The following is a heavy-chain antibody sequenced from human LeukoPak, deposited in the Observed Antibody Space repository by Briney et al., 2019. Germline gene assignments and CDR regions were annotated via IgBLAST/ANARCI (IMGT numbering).Heavy chain of an antibody. J-gene: IGHJ6*02. V-gene: IGHV1-2*02. CDR3: ARSQLDSSGWYFPDNYYGMDV. CDR2: INPNSGGT. Sequence: ASVKVSCKASGYTFTGYYMHWVRQAPGQGLEWMGWINPNSGGTNYAQKFQGRVTMTRDTSISTAYMELSRLRSDDTAVYYCARSQLDSSGWYFPDNYYGMDVWGQGTTVTVSS. D-gene: IGHD6-19*01. CDR1: GYTFTGYY.